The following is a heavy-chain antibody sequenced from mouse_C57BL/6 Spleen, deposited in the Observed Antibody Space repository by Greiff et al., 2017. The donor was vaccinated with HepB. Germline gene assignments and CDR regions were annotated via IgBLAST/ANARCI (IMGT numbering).Heavy chain of an antibody. V-gene: IGHV1-19*01. CDR3: ARSPLGYFDY. CDR1: GYTFTDYY. J-gene: IGHJ2*01. Sequence: EVQLQQSGPVLVKPGASVKMSCKASGYTFTDYYMNWVKQSHGKSLEWIGVINPYNGGTSYNQKFKGKATLTVDKSSSTAYMELNSLTSEDSAVYYVARSPLGYFDYWGQGTTLTVSS. CDR2: INPYNGGT.